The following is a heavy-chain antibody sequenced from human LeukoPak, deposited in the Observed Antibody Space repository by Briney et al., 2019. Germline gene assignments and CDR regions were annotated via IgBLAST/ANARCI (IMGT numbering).Heavy chain of an antibody. CDR2: ISGSGGST. CDR3: AKTWALYYFDY. V-gene: IGHV3-23*01. CDR1: GFTFSSYA. J-gene: IGHJ4*02. D-gene: IGHD7-27*01. Sequence: PGGSLRPSCAASGFTFSSYAMRWAREAPGKRLEGVSTISGSGGSTYYADSVKGRFTIFRDNSKNTLYLQMNSLRAEDTAVYYCAKTWALYYFDYWGQGTLVTVSS.